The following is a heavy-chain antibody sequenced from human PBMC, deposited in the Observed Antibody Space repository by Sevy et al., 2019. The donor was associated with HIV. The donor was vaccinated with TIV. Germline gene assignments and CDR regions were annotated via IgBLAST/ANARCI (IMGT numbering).Heavy chain of an antibody. J-gene: IGHJ4*02. CDR3: ATGAGVAKSDF. CDR2: FFYTGNP. Sequence: SETLSLTCTVSGASISTYVWTWIRQPPGKGLEWVGYFFYTGNPNYNPSLSSRVTISGDKSKNQFSLTLSSVTAADTTVYYCATGAGVAKSDFWGQGTLVTVSS. V-gene: IGHV4-59*12. CDR1: GASISTYV. D-gene: IGHD3-10*01.